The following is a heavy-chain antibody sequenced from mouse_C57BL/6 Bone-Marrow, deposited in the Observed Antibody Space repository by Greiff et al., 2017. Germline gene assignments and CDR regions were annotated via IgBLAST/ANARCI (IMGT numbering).Heavy chain of an antibody. CDR1: GYTFTSYW. J-gene: IGHJ4*01. CDR2: IYPGNSDT. Sequence: EVQLQQSGTVLARPGASVKMSCKTSGYTFTSYWMHWVKQRPGQGLEWIGAIYPGNSDTSYNQKFKGKAKLTAVTSASTAYMELSSLTNEDSAVYYCTRYDYDCYAMDYWGQGTSVTVSS. D-gene: IGHD2-4*01. CDR3: TRYDYDCYAMDY. V-gene: IGHV1-5*01.